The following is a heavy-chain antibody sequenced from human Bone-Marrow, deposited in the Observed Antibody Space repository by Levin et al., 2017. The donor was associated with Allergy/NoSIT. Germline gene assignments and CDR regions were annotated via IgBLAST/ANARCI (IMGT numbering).Heavy chain of an antibody. CDR1: GFSFSGYW. CDR3: AREGPGGFDY. D-gene: IGHD3-16*01. Sequence: PGGSLRLSCAASGFSFSGYWMSWVRQAPGKRLEWVANIKQDGSKKEFLDSVKGRFTISRDNAENSVNLQMNSLRAEDTAVYYCAREGPGGFDYWGQGTLVTVSS. V-gene: IGHV3-7*01. J-gene: IGHJ4*02. CDR2: IKQDGSKK.